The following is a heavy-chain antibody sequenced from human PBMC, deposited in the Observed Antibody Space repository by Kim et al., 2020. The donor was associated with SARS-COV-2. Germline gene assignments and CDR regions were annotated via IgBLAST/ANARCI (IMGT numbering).Heavy chain of an antibody. V-gene: IGHV5-51*01. CDR3: ARLYGSGSYGNWFDP. Sequence: GESLKISCKGSGYSFTSYWIGWVRQMPGKGLEWMGIIYPGDSDTRYSPSFQGQVTISADKSISTAYLQWSSLKASDTAMYYCARLYGSGSYGNWFDPWGQETLVTVPS. CDR2: IYPGDSDT. CDR1: GYSFTSYW. J-gene: IGHJ5*02. D-gene: IGHD3-10*01.